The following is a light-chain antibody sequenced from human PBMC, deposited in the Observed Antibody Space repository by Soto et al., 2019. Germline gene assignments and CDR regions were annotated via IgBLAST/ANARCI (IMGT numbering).Light chain of an antibody. J-gene: IGLJ2*01. Sequence: QSVLTQPPSASGTPGQGVIISCSGSSSNIGRNTVDWYQQLPGMAPKLLIFSYSQRPSGVPDRFSGSTSGTSASLAISGLQSEDEADYYCAAWDDSLNAQIFGGGTQLTVL. V-gene: IGLV1-44*01. CDR3: AAWDDSLNAQI. CDR1: SSNIGRNT. CDR2: SYS.